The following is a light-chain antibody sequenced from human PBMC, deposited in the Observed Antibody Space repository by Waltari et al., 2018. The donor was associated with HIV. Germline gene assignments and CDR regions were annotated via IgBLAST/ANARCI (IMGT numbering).Light chain of an antibody. CDR1: VLGAKF. V-gene: IGLV3-1*01. Sequence: SYEVTQPPSVSVSPGQTANITCSGDVLGAKFAYWYQLKPGQSPVLVIYEHTKRPSGIPERFSGSNAGHAATLTISGTQAVDEADYYCQAWDDSTAIFGGGTKLTVL. J-gene: IGLJ2*01. CDR2: EHT. CDR3: QAWDDSTAI.